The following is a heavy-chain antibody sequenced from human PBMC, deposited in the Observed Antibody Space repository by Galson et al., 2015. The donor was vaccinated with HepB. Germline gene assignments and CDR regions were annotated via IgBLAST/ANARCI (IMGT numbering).Heavy chain of an antibody. CDR2: ISGSGGST. V-gene: IGHV3-23*01. CDR1: GFTFSSYA. CDR3: AKDRPHLLYDINAFDI. Sequence: SLRLSCAASGFTFSSYAMSWVRQAPGKGLEWVSAISGSGGSTYYADSVKGRFTISRDNSKNTLYLQMNSLRAEDTAVYYCAKDRPHLLYDINAFDIWGQGTMVTVSS. D-gene: IGHD3-10*01. J-gene: IGHJ3*02.